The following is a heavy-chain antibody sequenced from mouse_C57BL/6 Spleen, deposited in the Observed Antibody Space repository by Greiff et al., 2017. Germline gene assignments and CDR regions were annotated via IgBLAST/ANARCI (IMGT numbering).Heavy chain of an antibody. Sequence: QVQLQQSGAELVRPGTSVKVSCKASGYAFTNYLIEWVKQRPGQGLEWIGVINPGSGGTNYNEKFKGKATLTADKSSSTSYMQLSSLTSEDSAVYFCARPLYGYAMDYWGQGTSVTVSS. V-gene: IGHV1-54*01. J-gene: IGHJ4*01. D-gene: IGHD1-1*01. CDR1: GYAFTNYL. CDR2: INPGSGGT. CDR3: ARPLYGYAMDY.